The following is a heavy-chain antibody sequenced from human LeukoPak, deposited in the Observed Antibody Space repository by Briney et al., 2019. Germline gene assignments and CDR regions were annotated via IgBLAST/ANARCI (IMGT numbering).Heavy chain of an antibody. CDR1: GGSISSSSYY. CDR3: ARNPSIAAPLELDAFDI. CDR2: IYYSGST. V-gene: IGHV4-39*07. J-gene: IGHJ3*02. Sequence: SETLSLTCTVSGGSISSSSYYWGWIRQPPGKGLEWIGSIYYSGSTYYNPSLKSRVTISVDTSKNQFSLKLSSVTAADTAVYYCARNPSIAAPLELDAFDIWGQGTMVTVSS. D-gene: IGHD6-6*01.